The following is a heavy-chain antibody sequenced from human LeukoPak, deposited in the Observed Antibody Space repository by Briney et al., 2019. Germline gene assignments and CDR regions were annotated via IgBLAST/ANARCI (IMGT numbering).Heavy chain of an antibody. CDR2: ITTGRGDT. Sequence: ASVKLSCKASGYTFTDYALHWVRQAPGRSLGWMGWITTGRGDTQYSQEFQRRITITRDKSASTVYMDLSDLRSEDTAVYYCARGGKQWRGGNYFDSWGQGTLVAVSS. V-gene: IGHV1-3*03. D-gene: IGHD6-19*01. CDR3: ARGGKQWRGGNYFDS. CDR1: GYTFTDYA. J-gene: IGHJ4*02.